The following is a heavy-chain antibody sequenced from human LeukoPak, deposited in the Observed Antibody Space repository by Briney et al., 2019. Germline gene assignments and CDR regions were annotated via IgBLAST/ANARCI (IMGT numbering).Heavy chain of an antibody. J-gene: IGHJ4*02. CDR3: ARAGRVQLWSLGGGRNFDY. CDR1: GYTSTGYY. Sequence: GASVKVSCKASGYTSTGYYMHWVRQAPGQGLEWMGWINPNSGGTNYAQKFQDRVTMTRDTSISTAYMELSRLRSDDTAVYYCARAGRVQLWSLGGGRNFDYWGQGTLVTVSS. V-gene: IGHV1-2*02. CDR2: INPNSGGT. D-gene: IGHD5-18*01.